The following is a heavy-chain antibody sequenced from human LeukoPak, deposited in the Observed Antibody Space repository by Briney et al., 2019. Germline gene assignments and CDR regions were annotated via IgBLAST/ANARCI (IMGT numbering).Heavy chain of an antibody. Sequence: GSSVKVSCKASGGTFISYAISWVRQAPGQGLEWMGGIIPIFGTANYAQKFQGRVTITADESTSTAYMELSSLRSEDTAVYYCARVLWFGELLYYFDYWGQGTLVTVSS. CDR2: IIPIFGTA. CDR1: GGTFISYA. D-gene: IGHD3-10*01. CDR3: ARVLWFGELLYYFDY. J-gene: IGHJ4*02. V-gene: IGHV1-69*01.